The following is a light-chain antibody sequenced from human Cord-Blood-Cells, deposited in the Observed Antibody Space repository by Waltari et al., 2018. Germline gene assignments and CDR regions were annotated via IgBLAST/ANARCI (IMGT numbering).Light chain of an antibody. CDR2: DVS. CDR3: CSYAGSYTWV. Sequence: QSALTQPRSVSGSPGQSVTISCTGTSSDVGGYNYVSWYQQHPGKAPKPMSYDVSKRPSGVPDRFSGSRSGNTASLTISGLQAEDETDYYCCSYAGSYTWVFGGGTKLTVL. J-gene: IGLJ3*02. CDR1: SSDVGGYNY. V-gene: IGLV2-11*01.